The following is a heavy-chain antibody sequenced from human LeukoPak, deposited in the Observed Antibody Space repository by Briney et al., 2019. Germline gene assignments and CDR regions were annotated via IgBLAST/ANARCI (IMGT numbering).Heavy chain of an antibody. CDR1: GYTFNSYG. CDR2: ISAYSADT. D-gene: IGHD2-2*01. Sequence: ASVKVSCKASGYTFNSYGITWVRQAPGQGLEWMGWISAYSADTNYAQKLQGRVTMTTDTSTSTAYMELRSLRSDGTAVYYCARAVDCSSTSCYPTPWFDPWGQGTLVTVSS. J-gene: IGHJ5*02. V-gene: IGHV1-18*01. CDR3: ARAVDCSSTSCYPTPWFDP.